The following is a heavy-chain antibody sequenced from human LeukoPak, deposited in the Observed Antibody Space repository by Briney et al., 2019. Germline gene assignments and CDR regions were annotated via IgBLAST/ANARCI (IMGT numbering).Heavy chain of an antibody. CDR2: ISYDGSNK. D-gene: IGHD5-18*01. CDR3: AGREGYSYGLIDY. Sequence: PGGSLRLSCAVSGFTFSSYAMHWVRQAPGKGLEWVAVISYDGSNKYYADSVKGRFTISRDNSKNTLYLQMNSLRAEDTAVYYCAGREGYSYGLIDYWGQGTLVTVSS. V-gene: IGHV3-30-3*01. J-gene: IGHJ4*02. CDR1: GFTFSSYA.